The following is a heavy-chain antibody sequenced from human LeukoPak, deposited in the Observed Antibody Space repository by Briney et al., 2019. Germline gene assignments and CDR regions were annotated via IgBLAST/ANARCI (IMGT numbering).Heavy chain of an antibody. CDR1: GYTFTGYY. CDR2: INPNRGGT. D-gene: IGHD3-22*01. J-gene: IGHJ3*02. Sequence: GASVKVSCKASGYTFTGYYMHWVRQAPGQGLDWMEGINPNRGGTNYAQKVQGRVIMTRDTSISTAYMELSRLRSDDTAVYYCAQLITYYYDSSGYYGNAFDIWGQGTMVTVSS. CDR3: AQLITYYYDSSGYYGNAFDI. V-gene: IGHV1-2*02.